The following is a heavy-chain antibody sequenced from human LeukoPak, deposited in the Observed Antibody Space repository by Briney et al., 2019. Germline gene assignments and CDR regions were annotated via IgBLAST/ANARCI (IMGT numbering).Heavy chain of an antibody. CDR3: ARDLTGEDAFDI. J-gene: IGHJ3*02. V-gene: IGHV1-2*02. CDR2: INPNSGGT. Sequence: ASVKVSCKASGYTFTGYYMHWVRQAPRQGLEWMGWINPNSGGTNYAQKFQGRVTMTRDTSISTAYMELSRLRSDDTAVYYCARDLTGEDAFDIWGQGTMVTVSS. CDR1: GYTFTGYY. D-gene: IGHD1-20*01.